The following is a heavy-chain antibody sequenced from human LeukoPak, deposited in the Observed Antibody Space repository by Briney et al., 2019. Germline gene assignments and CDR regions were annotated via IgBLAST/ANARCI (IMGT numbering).Heavy chain of an antibody. V-gene: IGHV4-39*07. CDR1: GVSISSSSYY. CDR2: IYYGGST. CDR3: ARDSRNFDY. D-gene: IGHD2-2*01. Sequence: ASETLSLTCTVSGVSISSSSYYWGWIRQPPGKGLEWIGSIYYGGSTYYNPSLKSRVTISVDTSKNQFSLKVSSVTAADTAVYYCARDSRNFDYWGQGTLVTVSS. J-gene: IGHJ4*02.